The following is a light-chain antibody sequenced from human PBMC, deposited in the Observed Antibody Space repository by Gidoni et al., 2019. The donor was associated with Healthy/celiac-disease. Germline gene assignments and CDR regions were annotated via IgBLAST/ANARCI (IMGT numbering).Light chain of an antibody. Sequence: IVLTQSPGTLSLSPGERATLSCRASQSVSSSYLAWYQQKPGQAPRLLIYGASSRATGIPDRFSGSGSGTDFTLTISRLEPEDFAVYYCQQYGSSPPLTFXXXTKLEIK. CDR3: QQYGSSPPLT. CDR2: GAS. J-gene: IGKJ2*01. V-gene: IGKV3-20*01. CDR1: QSVSSSY.